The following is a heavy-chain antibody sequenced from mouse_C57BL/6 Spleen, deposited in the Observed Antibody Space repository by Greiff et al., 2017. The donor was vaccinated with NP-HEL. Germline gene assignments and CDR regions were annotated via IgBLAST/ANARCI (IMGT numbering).Heavy chain of an antibody. J-gene: IGHJ3*01. CDR1: GFTFSSYA. D-gene: IGHD1-1*01. V-gene: IGHV5-4*01. CDR3: ARDGSILAWFAY. CDR2: ISDGGSYT. Sequence: EVQLVESGGGLVKPGGSLKLSCAASGFTFSSYAMSWVRQTPEKRLEWVATISDGGSYTYYPDNVKGRFTISRDNAKNNLYLQMSHLKSEDTAMYYYARDGSILAWFAYWGQGTLVTVSA.